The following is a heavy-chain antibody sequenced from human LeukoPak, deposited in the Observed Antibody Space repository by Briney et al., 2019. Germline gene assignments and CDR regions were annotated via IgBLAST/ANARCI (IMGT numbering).Heavy chain of an antibody. CDR1: GFTFSSNE. J-gene: IGHJ3*02. V-gene: IGHV3-48*03. CDR3: AREAGSNWLDAFDI. Sequence: PGGSLRLSCEASGFTFSSNEMNWIRQAPGKGLEWVSYISESGGNTYYSDSVKGRFTISRDNAKNSLYLRKNSLRAEDTAVYYCAREAGSNWLDAFDIWGAGKTGTVSS. D-gene: IGHD6-13*01. CDR2: ISESGGNT.